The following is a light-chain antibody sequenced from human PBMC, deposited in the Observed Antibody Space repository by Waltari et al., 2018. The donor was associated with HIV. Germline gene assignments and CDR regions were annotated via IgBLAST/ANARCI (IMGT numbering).Light chain of an antibody. CDR2: EVT. Sequence: QSALTQPPSASGSAGQSVSISCTGTSSDVGTYNYVSWYRQHPGKAPKLMVYEVTKRPSGVPDRFSGSKSGNTASLTVSGLHAEDEADYYCSSYAGSNNVVFGGGTKLTVL. CDR3: SSYAGSNNVV. J-gene: IGLJ2*01. V-gene: IGLV2-8*01. CDR1: SSDVGTYNY.